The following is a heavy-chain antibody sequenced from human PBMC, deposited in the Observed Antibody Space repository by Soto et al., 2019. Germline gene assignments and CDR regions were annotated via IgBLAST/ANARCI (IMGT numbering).Heavy chain of an antibody. CDR1: GFTFSNAW. V-gene: IGHV3-15*01. CDR3: TTPNMTQAN. J-gene: IGHJ4*02. CDR2: IKIKTDGGTT. Sequence: KPVGSLRLSCAAPGFTFSNAWMSWVRQAPGKGLEWVGRIKIKTDGGTTDYAAPVKGRFTISRDDSKNTLYLQMNSLKTEDTAVYYCTTPNMTQANWGQGTLVTSPQ.